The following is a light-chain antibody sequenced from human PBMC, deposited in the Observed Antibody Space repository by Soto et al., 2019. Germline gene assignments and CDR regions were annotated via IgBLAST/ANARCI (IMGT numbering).Light chain of an antibody. CDR2: GNS. V-gene: IGLV1-40*01. CDR1: SSNIGAGYD. CDR3: QSYDSSLSAPL. J-gene: IGLJ3*02. Sequence: QSVLTQPPSVSGAAGQRVTISCTGSSSNIGAGYDVHWYQQLPGTAPKLLIYGNSNRPSGVPDRFSGSKSGTSASLAITGLQAEDEADYYCQSYDSSLSAPLFGGGTKLTVL.